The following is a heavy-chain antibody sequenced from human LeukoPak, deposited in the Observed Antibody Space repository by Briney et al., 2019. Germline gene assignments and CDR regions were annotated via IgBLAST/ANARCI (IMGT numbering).Heavy chain of an antibody. CDR2: IGTAGDT. J-gene: IGHJ4*02. CDR3: ARQTNAYYDILTGPPHLDY. V-gene: IGHV3-13*01. CDR1: GFTFSSYA. Sequence: GGSLRLSCAASGFTFSSYAMSWVRQAPGKGLEWVSAIGTAGDTYYPGSVKGRFTISRENAKNSLYLQMNSLRAGDTAVYYYARQTNAYYDILTGPPHLDYWGQGTLVTVSS. D-gene: IGHD3-9*01.